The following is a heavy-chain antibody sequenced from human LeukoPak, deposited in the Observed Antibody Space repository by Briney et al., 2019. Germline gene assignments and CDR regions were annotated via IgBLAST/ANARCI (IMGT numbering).Heavy chain of an antibody. V-gene: IGHV3-7*01. Sequence: GGSLRLSCAASGFTFSSYWMSWVRQAPGKGLEWVANIKQDGSEKYYVDSVKLRFTISRDNAKNSLYLQMNILRAEDTAVYYCARDRCSSTSCYTPDSFDIWGQGTMVTVSS. CDR2: IKQDGSEK. D-gene: IGHD2-2*02. J-gene: IGHJ3*02. CDR1: GFTFSSYW. CDR3: ARDRCSSTSCYTPDSFDI.